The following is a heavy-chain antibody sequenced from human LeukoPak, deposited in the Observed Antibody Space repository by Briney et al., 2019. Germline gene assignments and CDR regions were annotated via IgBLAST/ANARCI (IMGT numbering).Heavy chain of an antibody. D-gene: IGHD6-13*01. V-gene: IGHV4-39*01. J-gene: IGHJ6*02. CDR2: IYYSGST. CDR1: GGSISSSSYY. Sequence: SETLSLTCTVSGGSISSSSYYWGWIRPPPGKGLEWIGSIYYSGSTYYNPSLKSRVAISVDTSKNQFSLKLSSVTAADTAVYYCARLAIAAAGTSLYYYGMDVWGQGTTVTVSS. CDR3: ARLAIAAAGTSLYYYGMDV.